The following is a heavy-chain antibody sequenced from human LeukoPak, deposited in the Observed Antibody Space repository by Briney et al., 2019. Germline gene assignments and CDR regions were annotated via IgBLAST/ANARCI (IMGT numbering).Heavy chain of an antibody. J-gene: IGHJ4*02. V-gene: IGHV3-30*18. D-gene: IGHD3-10*01. CDR1: VFTFSSYG. CDR2: ISYDGSNQ. CDR3: EKDRDYYGSGSYFVY. Sequence: PGGSLRLSCASSVFTFSSYGMHWVRQAPGGGPEWVAVISYDGSNQYYADSVKGRFTISRDNSKNTLYLHMNRLSPEDTAVYYCEKDRDYYGSGSYFVYWGQGTLVTVSS.